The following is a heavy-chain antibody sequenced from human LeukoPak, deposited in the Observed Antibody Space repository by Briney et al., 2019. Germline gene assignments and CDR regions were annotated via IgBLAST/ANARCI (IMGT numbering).Heavy chain of an antibody. J-gene: IGHJ5*02. D-gene: IGHD4-17*01. Sequence: ASVKVSCKASGYTFTDYYMHWVRQAPGQGLEWMGWINPHSGGTNFAQNFQDRVTMTRDTSISTAYMELSRLRSDDTAVYYCAREMTTELLGCFDPWGQGTLVTVSS. CDR1: GYTFTDYY. CDR3: AREMTTELLGCFDP. CDR2: INPHSGGT. V-gene: IGHV1-2*02.